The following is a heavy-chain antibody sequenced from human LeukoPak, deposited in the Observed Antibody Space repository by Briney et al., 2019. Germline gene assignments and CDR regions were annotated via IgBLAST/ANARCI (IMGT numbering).Heavy chain of an antibody. CDR3: ARDRGSYAGSVDY. CDR2: IYYSGST. CDR1: GGSISSSSYY. D-gene: IGHD1-26*01. V-gene: IGHV4-39*07. Sequence: PSETLSLTCTVSGGSISSSSYYWGWIRQPPGKGLEGIWSIYYSGSTYYNPSLKSRVTLSVDTSKNQFSLKLSSVTAADTAVYYCARDRGSYAGSVDYWGQGTLVTVSS. J-gene: IGHJ4*02.